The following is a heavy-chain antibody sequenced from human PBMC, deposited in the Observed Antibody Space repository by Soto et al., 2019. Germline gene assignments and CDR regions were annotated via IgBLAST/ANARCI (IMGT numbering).Heavy chain of an antibody. V-gene: IGHV3-64*01. CDR3: VRRVSGSYDY. D-gene: IGHD1-26*01. J-gene: IGHJ4*02. CDR2: ISSNGGTT. Sequence: EVQLAESGGGMVHPGGSLRLSCVASGFTFSSYDMHWVRQAPGKGLEYVSSISSNGGTTYYGNSVKGRFTISRDNSKNTLYLQMVSLRAEDMAVYYCVRRVSGSYDYWGPGTRVTVSS. CDR1: GFTFSSYD.